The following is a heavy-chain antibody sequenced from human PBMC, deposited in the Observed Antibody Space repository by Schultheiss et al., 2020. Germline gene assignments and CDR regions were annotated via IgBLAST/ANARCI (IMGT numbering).Heavy chain of an antibody. V-gene: IGHV3-23*01. CDR2: ISGSGGST. CDR3: AKDEGKRWYGPNYYYYGMDV. CDR1: GFSLKTYA. D-gene: IGHD6-13*01. J-gene: IGHJ6*02. Sequence: GGSLILSCVASGFSLKTYAMNWVRQGPGKGLEWVSAISGSGGSTYYADSVKGRFTISRDNAKNSLYLQMNSLRAEDTAVYYCAKDEGKRWYGPNYYYYGMDVWGQGTTVTVSS.